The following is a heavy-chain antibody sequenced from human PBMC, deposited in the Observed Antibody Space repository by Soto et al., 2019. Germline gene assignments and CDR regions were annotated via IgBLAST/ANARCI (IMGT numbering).Heavy chain of an antibody. CDR3: ARGGGSSWYWSYYYYYGMDV. Sequence: SETLSLTCAVYGGSFSGYYWSWIRQPPGKGLEWIGEINHSGSTNYNPSLKSRVTISVDTSKNQFSLKLSSVTAADTAVCYCARGGGSSWYWSYYYYYGMDVWGQGTTVTVSS. V-gene: IGHV4-34*01. CDR1: GGSFSGYY. CDR2: INHSGST. J-gene: IGHJ6*02. D-gene: IGHD6-13*01.